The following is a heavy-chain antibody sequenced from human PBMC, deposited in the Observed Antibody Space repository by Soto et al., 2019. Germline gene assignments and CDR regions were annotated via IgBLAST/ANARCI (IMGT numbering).Heavy chain of an antibody. J-gene: IGHJ4*02. V-gene: IGHV4-59*01. Sequence: SETLSLTCTVYGGSISCSYWSWIRQPPGKGLEWIGYIYYSGSTNYNPSLKSRVTITVDTSKNQFSLKLSSVTAADTAVYYCARVRSGPRTYYFDYWGQGTLVTVSS. CDR3: ARVRSGPRTYYFDY. CDR2: IYYSGST. CDR1: GGSISCSY. D-gene: IGHD3-3*01.